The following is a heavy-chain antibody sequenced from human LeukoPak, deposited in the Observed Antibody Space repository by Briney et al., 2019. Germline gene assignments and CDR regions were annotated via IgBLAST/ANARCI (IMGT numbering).Heavy chain of an antibody. J-gene: IGHJ4*02. CDR1: GFTFSSYG. D-gene: IGHD3-10*01. V-gene: IGHV3-23*01. CDR2: ISGSGGST. Sequence: GGSLRLSCAASGFTFSSYGMSWVRQAPGKGLEWVSAISGSGGSTYYADSVKGRFTISRDNAKNSLFLQMNSLRAEDTAVYYCARDGSGRVPEMSAPDYWGQGTLVTVSS. CDR3: ARDGSGRVPEMSAPDY.